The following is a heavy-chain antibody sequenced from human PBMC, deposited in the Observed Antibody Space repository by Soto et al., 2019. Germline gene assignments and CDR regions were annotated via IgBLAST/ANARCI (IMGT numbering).Heavy chain of an antibody. J-gene: IGHJ4*02. CDR2: IIPIFGTA. V-gene: IGHV1-69*06. Sequence: ASVKVSCKASGGTFSSYAISWVRQAPGQGLEWMGGIIPIFGTANYAQKFQGRVTITADKSTSTAYMELSSLRSEDTAVYYCARTPMVRGVIITYFDYWGQGTLVTVSS. D-gene: IGHD3-10*01. CDR3: ARTPMVRGVIITYFDY. CDR1: GGTFSSYA.